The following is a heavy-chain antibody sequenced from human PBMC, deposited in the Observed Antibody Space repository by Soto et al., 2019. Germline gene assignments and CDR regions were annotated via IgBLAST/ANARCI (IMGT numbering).Heavy chain of an antibody. D-gene: IGHD3-10*01. J-gene: IGHJ4*02. CDR1: GFTFSSYG. CDR3: AKDYYGSGSYLGY. CDR2: ISYDGGNK. V-gene: IGHV3-30*18. Sequence: QVQLVESGGGVVQPGRSLRLSCAASGFTFSSYGMHWVRQAPGKGLEWVAVISYDGGNKYYADSVKGRFTISRDNSKNTLYLQMNSLRAEDTAVYYCAKDYYGSGSYLGYWGQGTLVTVSS.